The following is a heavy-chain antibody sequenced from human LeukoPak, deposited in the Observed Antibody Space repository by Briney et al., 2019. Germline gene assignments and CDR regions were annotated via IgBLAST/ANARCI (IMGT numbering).Heavy chain of an antibody. V-gene: IGHV3-23*01. D-gene: IGHD2-2*01. Sequence: GGSLRLSCAASGFMFSNFGMSWVRQAPGKGLEWVSTIYYSGGNTYSADSVKGRFTISRDNAKNTLYLQMNSLRAEDTAVYYCAKDQGQAVVPRRFDNWGQGTLVTVSS. J-gene: IGHJ4*02. CDR1: GFMFSNFG. CDR3: AKDQGQAVVPRRFDN. CDR2: IYYSGGNT.